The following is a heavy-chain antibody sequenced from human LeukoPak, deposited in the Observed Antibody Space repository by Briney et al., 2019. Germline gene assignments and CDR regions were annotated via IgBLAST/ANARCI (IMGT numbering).Heavy chain of an antibody. Sequence: ASVKVSCKASGYTFTSYGISWVRQAPGQGLEWMGWISAYNGNTNYAQKLQGRVTMTTDTSTSTAYMELRSLRSDDTAVYYCARALIISRSWLYYFDYWGQGTLVSVFS. CDR1: GYTFTSYG. CDR3: ARALIISRSWLYYFDY. CDR2: ISAYNGNT. J-gene: IGHJ4*02. D-gene: IGHD6-13*01. V-gene: IGHV1-18*01.